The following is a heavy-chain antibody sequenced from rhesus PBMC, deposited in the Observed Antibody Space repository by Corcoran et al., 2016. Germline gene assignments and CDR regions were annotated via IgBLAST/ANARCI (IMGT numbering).Heavy chain of an antibody. CDR2: IYGRTGST. Sequence: QVQLQESGPGLVKPSETLSLTCAVSGSSISSNYWSWLRQPPGKGLEWIGYIYGRTGSTYYNPSLKSRGNMSTDTVKNQFSLKLSSVTAADTAVYYCARVSGSWNDEYFEFWGQGALVTVSS. J-gene: IGHJ1*01. CDR1: GSSISSNY. V-gene: IGHV4-147*01. D-gene: IGHD6-25*01. CDR3: ARVSGSWNDEYFEF.